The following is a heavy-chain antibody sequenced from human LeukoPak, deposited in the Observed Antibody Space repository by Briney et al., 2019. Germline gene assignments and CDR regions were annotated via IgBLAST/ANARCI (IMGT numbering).Heavy chain of an antibody. Sequence: SETLSLTCTVSGGSISSSSYYWGWIRQPPGKGLEWIGSIYYSGSTYYNPSLKSRVTISVDTSKNQFSLKLSSVTAADTAVYYCARRSSWFDPWGQGTLVTVSS. D-gene: IGHD6-13*01. V-gene: IGHV4-39*01. J-gene: IGHJ5*02. CDR2: IYYSGST. CDR1: GGSISSSSYY. CDR3: ARRSSWFDP.